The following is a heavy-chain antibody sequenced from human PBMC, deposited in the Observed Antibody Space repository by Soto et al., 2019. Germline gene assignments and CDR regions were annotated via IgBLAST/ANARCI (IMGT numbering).Heavy chain of an antibody. CDR2: IYYSGST. V-gene: IGHV4-31*03. D-gene: IGHD3-16*01. Sequence: QVQLQESGPGLVKPSQTLSLTCTVSGGSISSGGYYWSWIRQHPGKGLEWIGYIYYSGSTYYNPSLKGRVTISVDTSKNQFSLKLSSVTAADTAVYYCATKPYAYLHGPYWYFDLWGRGTLVTVSS. CDR1: GGSISSGGYY. CDR3: ATKPYAYLHGPYWYFDL. J-gene: IGHJ2*01.